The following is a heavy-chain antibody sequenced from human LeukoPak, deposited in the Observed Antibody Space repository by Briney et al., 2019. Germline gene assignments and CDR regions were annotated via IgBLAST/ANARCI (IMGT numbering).Heavy chain of an antibody. CDR3: ARVYLLAFDY. CDR2: ISYDGSNK. D-gene: IGHD2-15*01. V-gene: IGHV3-30-3*01. CDR1: GFTFSSYA. J-gene: IGHJ4*02. Sequence: GRSLRLSCAASGFTFSSYAMHWVRQAPGKGLEWVAVISYDGSNKYYADSVKGRFTISRDNSKNTLYLQMNSLRAEDTAVYYCARVYLLAFDYWGQGTLVTVSS.